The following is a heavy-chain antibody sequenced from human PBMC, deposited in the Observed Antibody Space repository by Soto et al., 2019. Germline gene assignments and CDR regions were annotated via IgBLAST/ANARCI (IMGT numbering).Heavy chain of an antibody. J-gene: IGHJ5*02. D-gene: IGHD3-10*01. CDR1: GFTFTNYG. CDR3: VPSRITLIRGRNINHPYNWFDP. Sequence: VQLVESGGGLVKPGGSLRLSCTASGFTFTNYGMTWVRQAPGKGLEWVSSISRASDYIYYADSVNGRFTISRDNAKNSLYLQMNSLRAEDTAVYFCVPSRITLIRGRNINHPYNWFDPWGQGTLVTVSS. V-gene: IGHV3-21*01. CDR2: ISRASDYI.